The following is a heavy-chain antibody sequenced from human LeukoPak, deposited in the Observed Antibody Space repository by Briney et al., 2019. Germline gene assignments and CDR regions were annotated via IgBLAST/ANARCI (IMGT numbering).Heavy chain of an antibody. D-gene: IGHD2-21*02. Sequence: SETLSLTCTVSGGSIKYDYWSWIPQSPGKRLEWIGYIHYSGATNYSPSLNSRVTISVDTSKNQFSLKLSSVTAADTALYYCATLRGASTAVFDSWGQGTLVTVSS. CDR2: IHYSGAT. J-gene: IGHJ4*02. CDR1: GGSIKYDY. V-gene: IGHV4-59*08. CDR3: ATLRGASTAVFDS.